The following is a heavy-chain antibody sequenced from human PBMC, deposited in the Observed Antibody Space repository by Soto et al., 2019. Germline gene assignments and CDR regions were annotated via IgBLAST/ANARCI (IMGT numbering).Heavy chain of an antibody. CDR2: INAGNGNT. D-gene: IGHD3-9*01. CDR1: GYTFTSYA. J-gene: IGHJ2*01. CDR3: ARGPDYNILTVYYHSGYFDI. Sequence: ASVKVSCKASGYTFTSYAMHWVRQAPGQRLEWMGWINAGNGNTKYSQKFQGRVTITRDASASTAYMELSSLRSEDTAVYYCARGPDYNILTVYYHSGYFDIWGRGSLVTDSS. V-gene: IGHV1-3*01.